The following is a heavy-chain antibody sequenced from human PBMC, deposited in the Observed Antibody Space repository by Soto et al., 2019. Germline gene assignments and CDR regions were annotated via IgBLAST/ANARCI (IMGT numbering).Heavy chain of an antibody. V-gene: IGHV4-4*02. CDR1: NGSISSDNW. D-gene: IGHD6-19*01. J-gene: IGHJ4*02. CDR2: IFHSGTA. Sequence: QVQLQESGPGLVKPSGALSLTCAVSNGSISSDNWWSWVRQPPGKGLEWIGEIFHSGTANYNPSLKCRITISVDKSKNQSSLEMNSVTAADTAVYYCARGGGWLFDHWGQGTLVTVSS. CDR3: ARGGGWLFDH.